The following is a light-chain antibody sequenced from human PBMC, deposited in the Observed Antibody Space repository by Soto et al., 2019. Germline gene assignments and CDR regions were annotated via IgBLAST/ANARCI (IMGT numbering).Light chain of an antibody. Sequence: LTQPPSASGSPGQSVTISCTGTSSDVGGYNYVSWYQQHPGKAPKLMIYEVNKRPSGVPDRFSGSKSGNTASLTVSGLQAEDEADYFCSSFAGSIFYVFGTGTKVTVL. CDR3: SSFAGSIFYV. V-gene: IGLV2-8*01. CDR2: EVN. CDR1: SSDVGGYNY. J-gene: IGLJ1*01.